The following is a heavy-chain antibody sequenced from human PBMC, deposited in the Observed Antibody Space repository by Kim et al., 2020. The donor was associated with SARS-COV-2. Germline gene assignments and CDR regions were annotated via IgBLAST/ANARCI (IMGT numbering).Heavy chain of an antibody. D-gene: IGHD3-10*01. CDR2: ISWNGATT. Sequence: GGSLRLSCAASGFTFGDYAMHWVRQVPGTGLEWVSGISWNGATTGYADSVKGRFTISRDNAKNSLYLQMNGLRVEDTAFYYCARSGNYYAHYDFWGQGTLVSVSS. CDR1: GFTFGDYA. CDR3: ARSGNYYAHYDF. V-gene: IGHV3-9*01. J-gene: IGHJ4*02.